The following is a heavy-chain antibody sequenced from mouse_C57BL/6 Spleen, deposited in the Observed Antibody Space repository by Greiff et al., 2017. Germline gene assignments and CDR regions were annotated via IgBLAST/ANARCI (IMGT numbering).Heavy chain of an antibody. J-gene: IGHJ3*01. CDR3: ARSRIYYGSYTFAY. CDR1: GYTFTSYW. CDR2: IDPSDSYT. V-gene: IGHV1-69*01. D-gene: IGHD2-1*01. Sequence: VQLQQPGAELVMPGASVKLSCKASGYTFTSYWMHWVKQRPGQGLAWIGEIDPSDSYTNYNQKFKGKSTLTVDKSSSTAYMQLSSLTSEDSAVYYYARSRIYYGSYTFAYWGQGTLVTVSA.